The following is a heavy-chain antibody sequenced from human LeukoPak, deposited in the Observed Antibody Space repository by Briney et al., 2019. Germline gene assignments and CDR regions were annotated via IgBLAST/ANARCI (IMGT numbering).Heavy chain of an antibody. CDR2: ISSSCSYI. J-gene: IGHJ4*02. CDR1: GFTFSSYS. D-gene: IGHD1-7*01. CDR3: ARAHNWKYGTFDY. V-gene: IGHV3-21*01. Sequence: GGSLRLSCAASGFTFSSYSMNWVRQAPGKGLEWVSCISSSCSYIYYADSVKGRFTISRDNAKNSLYLQMNSLRAEDTAVYYCARAHNWKYGTFDYWGQGTLVTVSS.